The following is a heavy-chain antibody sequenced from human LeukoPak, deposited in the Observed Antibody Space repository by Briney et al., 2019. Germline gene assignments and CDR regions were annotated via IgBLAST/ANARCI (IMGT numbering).Heavy chain of an antibody. D-gene: IGHD5-18*01. CDR2: IYYSGSN. CDR3: ERKTTMAEGYYFDD. CDR1: GGSISSYY. Sequence: SETLSLTCTVSGGSISSYYWSWLRQPPGKGLEWIGNIYYSGSNNYNASLKSRVTISVDVYKNQFSLTLTSVPAADTAVYFCERKTTMAEGYYFDDWGQGTLVTVAS. J-gene: IGHJ4*02. V-gene: IGHV4-59*01.